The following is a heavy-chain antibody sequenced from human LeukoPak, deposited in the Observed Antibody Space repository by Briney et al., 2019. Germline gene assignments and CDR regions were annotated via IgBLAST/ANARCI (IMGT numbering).Heavy chain of an antibody. D-gene: IGHD1-1*01. CDR1: GVTFSGYA. Sequence: GGSPRLYCAASGVTFSGYAMKWVRQASGKGMEWVGRIRSKANSYARGYAAWGKGGWIISRDDSKNTAYLQMNSLKIEDTAVYYCTRQGGNDVDYWGQGTLVTVSS. CDR3: TRQGGNDVDY. J-gene: IGHJ4*02. V-gene: IGHV3-73*01. CDR2: IRSKANSYAR.